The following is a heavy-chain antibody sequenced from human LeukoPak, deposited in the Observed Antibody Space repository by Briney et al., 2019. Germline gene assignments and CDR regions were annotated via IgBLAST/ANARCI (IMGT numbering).Heavy chain of an antibody. V-gene: IGHV4-30-4*01. CDR3: ARVATRRWFDP. D-gene: IGHD1-26*01. J-gene: IGHJ5*02. Sequence: SQTLSLTCTVSGGSISSGDYYWSWIRQPPGKGLEWIGYIYYSGSTYYNPSLKSRVTISVDTSKNQFSLKLSSVTAADTAVCYCARVATRRWFDPWGQGTLVTVSS. CDR1: GGSISSGDYY. CDR2: IYYSGST.